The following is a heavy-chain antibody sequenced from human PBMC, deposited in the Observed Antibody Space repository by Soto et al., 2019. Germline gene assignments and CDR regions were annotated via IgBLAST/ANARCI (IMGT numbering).Heavy chain of an antibody. D-gene: IGHD3-16*01. CDR3: ARRLGGYFDY. V-gene: IGHV2-5*02. CDR2: IYWDDDK. CDR1: AFSLSTTGVG. J-gene: IGHJ4*02. Sequence: QITLKESGPTLVKPTQTLTLTCTFSAFSLSTTGVGVGWIRQPPGKALEWLALIYWDDDKRYRPSLKSRLTITKDNSKNQVVLTMTNMDPVDTATYFCARRLGGYFDYWGQGTLATVSS.